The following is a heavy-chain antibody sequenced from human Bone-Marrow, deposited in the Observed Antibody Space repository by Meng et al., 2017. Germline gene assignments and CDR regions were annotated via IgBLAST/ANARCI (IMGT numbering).Heavy chain of an antibody. D-gene: IGHD2-2*01. CDR3: TRDGYSDCSSTSCFDY. J-gene: IGHJ4*02. CDR2: INSVTGNP. Sequence: VKCGVEVKILGAYVKVSCKASEYTPHDYAINWVRKAPGQGLEWMGWINSVTGNPTYARGFTGRFVFSLDTSVSTAYLQISSLKTDDTAMYYCTRDGYSDCSSTSCFDYWGQGTLVTVSS. V-gene: IGHV7-4-1*02. CDR1: EYTPHDYA.